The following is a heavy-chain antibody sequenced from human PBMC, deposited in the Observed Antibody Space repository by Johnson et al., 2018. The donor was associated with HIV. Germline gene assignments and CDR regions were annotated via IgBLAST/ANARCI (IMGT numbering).Heavy chain of an antibody. CDR2: IKQDGSDK. CDR3: AREGNYAAFDI. Sequence: VQLVESGGGLVQPGGSLRLSCAASGFTFSSYWMSWVRQAPGKGLEWVANIKQDGSDKYYADSVQGRFTISRDNSKNTLYLQMNSLRAEDTAVYYCAREGNYAAFDIWGQGTMVTVSS. D-gene: IGHD4-11*01. J-gene: IGHJ3*02. CDR1: GFTFSSYW. V-gene: IGHV3-7*01.